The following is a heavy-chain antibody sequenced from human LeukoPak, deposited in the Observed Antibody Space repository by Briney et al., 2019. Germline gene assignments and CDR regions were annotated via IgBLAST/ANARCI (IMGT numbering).Heavy chain of an antibody. CDR1: GYTFTTYD. D-gene: IGHD3-10*01. V-gene: IGHV1-8*03. Sequence: ASVKGSCKASGYTFTTYDINWVREATGQGLEWMGWIHPNTGNTVYAQKFQGRVALTRSTSMNTAYMELSSLRSDDTAVYYCVRLGDSNAHHYYSFDLWGRGTLVTVSS. J-gene: IGHJ2*01. CDR3: VRLGDSNAHHYYSFDL. CDR2: IHPNTGNT.